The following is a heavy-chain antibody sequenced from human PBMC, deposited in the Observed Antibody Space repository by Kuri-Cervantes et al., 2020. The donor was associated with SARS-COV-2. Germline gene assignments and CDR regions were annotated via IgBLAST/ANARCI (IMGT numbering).Heavy chain of an antibody. CDR1: GDSISSDGHF. CDR2: IYSSGTS. V-gene: IGHV4-31*03. D-gene: IGHD2-2*01. Sequence: SETLSLTCTVSGDSISSDGHFWTWIRQPPGKGLEWIGYIYSSGTSHYNPSLKSRVTISVDTSKNKFSLNLSSVTAADTAVYYCARDTRLGCSGTSCYSLFDYWGQGTLVTVSS. J-gene: IGHJ4*02. CDR3: ARDTRLGCSGTSCYSLFDY.